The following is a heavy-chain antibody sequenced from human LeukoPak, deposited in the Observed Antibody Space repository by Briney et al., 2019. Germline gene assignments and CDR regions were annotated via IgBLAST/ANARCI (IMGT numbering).Heavy chain of an antibody. Sequence: PSETLSLTCTVSGGSISSYYWSWIRQPPGKGLKWIGYIYYSGSTNYNPSLKSRVTISVDTSKNQFSLKLSSVTAADTAVYYCARGYRIAVAGFDYWGQGTLVTVSS. CDR2: IYYSGST. CDR3: ARGYRIAVAGFDY. J-gene: IGHJ4*02. CDR1: GGSISSYY. V-gene: IGHV4-59*01. D-gene: IGHD6-19*01.